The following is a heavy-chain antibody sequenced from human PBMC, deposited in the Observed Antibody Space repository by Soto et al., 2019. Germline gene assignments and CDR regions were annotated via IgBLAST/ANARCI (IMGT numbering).Heavy chain of an antibody. J-gene: IGHJ6*02. V-gene: IGHV3-33*01. Sequence: QVQLVESGGGVVQPGRSLRLSCAASGFTFSSYGMHWVRQAPGKGLEWVAVIWYDGSNKYYADSVKGRFIISRDNSKNTLYLQMNSLRAEDTAVYYCARDITGTPTYGMDVWGQGTTVTVSS. CDR2: IWYDGSNK. CDR3: ARDITGTPTYGMDV. D-gene: IGHD1-20*01. CDR1: GFTFSSYG.